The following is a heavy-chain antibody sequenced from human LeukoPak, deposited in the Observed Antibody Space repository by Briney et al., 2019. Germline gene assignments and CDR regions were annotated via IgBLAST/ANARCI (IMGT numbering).Heavy chain of an antibody. CDR3: ARDLGGERTAEF. J-gene: IGHJ4*02. CDR2: IRGSGGST. D-gene: IGHD2-21*01. V-gene: IGHV3-23*01. Sequence: GGSLRLSCAASGFTFSSYAMSWVRQAPGKGLEWVSAIRGSGGSTNYADSVKGRFTISRDNSKNTLYLQMDSLRVEDTAVYYCARDLGGERTAEFGGQGTLVTVSS. CDR1: GFTFSSYA.